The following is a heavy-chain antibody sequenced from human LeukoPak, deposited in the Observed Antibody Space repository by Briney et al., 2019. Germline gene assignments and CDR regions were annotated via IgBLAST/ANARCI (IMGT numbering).Heavy chain of an antibody. D-gene: IGHD3-10*01. CDR3: ASHVRGAPNPDDY. V-gene: IGHV1-69*06. Sequence: GGSVKVSCKASGGTFSSYAISWVRQAPGQGLEWMGGIIPIFGTANYAQKFQGRVTITADKSTSTAYMELSSLRSEDTAVYYCASHVRGAPNPDDYWGQGTLVTVSS. CDR1: GGTFSSYA. CDR2: IIPIFGTA. J-gene: IGHJ4*02.